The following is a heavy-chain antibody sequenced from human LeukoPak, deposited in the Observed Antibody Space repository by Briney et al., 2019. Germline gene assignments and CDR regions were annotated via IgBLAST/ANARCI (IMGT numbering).Heavy chain of an antibody. CDR1: GFTFSDYY. CDR3: ARGVPAATQSSFDY. Sequence: GSLRLSCAASGFTFSDYYMSWIRQPPGKGLEWTGEINHSGSTNYNPSLKSRVTISVDTSKNQFSLKLSSVTAADTAVYYCARGVPAATQSSFDYWGQGTLVTVSS. V-gene: IGHV4-34*01. D-gene: IGHD2-2*01. CDR2: INHSGST. J-gene: IGHJ4*02.